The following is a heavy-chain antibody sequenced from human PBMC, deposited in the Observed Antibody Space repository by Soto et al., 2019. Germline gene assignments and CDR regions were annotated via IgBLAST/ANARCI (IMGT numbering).Heavy chain of an antibody. CDR3: ARDGSAADATLHYYYYGMDV. J-gene: IGHJ6*02. Sequence: ASVKVSCKASGYTFTGYYMHWVRQAPGQGLEWLGFIYPNIGGTNYAQKFQGWVTMTRDTSISTAYMELSRLRSDDTAVYYCARDGSAADATLHYYYYGMDVWGQGTTVTISS. V-gene: IGHV1-2*04. CDR2: IYPNIGGT. D-gene: IGHD6-13*01. CDR1: GYTFTGYY.